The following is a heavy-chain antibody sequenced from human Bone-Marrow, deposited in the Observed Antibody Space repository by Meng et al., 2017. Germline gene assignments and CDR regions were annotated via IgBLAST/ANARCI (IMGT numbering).Heavy chain of an antibody. D-gene: IGHD2-15*01. Sequence: GGSLRLSCTASGFTFGVYAMSWFRQAPGKGLEWVGFIRSKAYGGTTEYADSVKGRFTVSRDNAKNSLFLQMNSLRAEDTAVYYCVREYCKGASCSYAPHDSFDIWGQGTMVTVSS. CDR3: VREYCKGASCSYAPHDSFDI. J-gene: IGHJ3*02. CDR1: GFTFGVYA. V-gene: IGHV3-49*03. CDR2: IRSKAYGGTT.